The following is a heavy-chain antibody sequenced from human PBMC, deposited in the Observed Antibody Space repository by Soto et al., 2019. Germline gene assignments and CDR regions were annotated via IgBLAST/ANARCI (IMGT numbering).Heavy chain of an antibody. CDR1: GFTFSNAW. CDR3: LNEYYYDSSGYFVDDY. D-gene: IGHD3-22*01. J-gene: IGHJ4*02. Sequence: GGSLRLSCAASGFTFSNAWMNWVRQAPGKGLEWVGRIKSKTDGGTTDYAAPVKGRFTISRDDSKNTLYLQMNSLKTEDTAVYYCLNEYYYDSSGYFVDDYWGQGTLVTVS. CDR2: IKSKTDGGTT. V-gene: IGHV3-15*07.